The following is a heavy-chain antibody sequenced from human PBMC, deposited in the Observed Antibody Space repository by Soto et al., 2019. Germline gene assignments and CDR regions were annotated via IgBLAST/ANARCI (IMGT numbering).Heavy chain of an antibody. CDR3: ARQGIVVVPAAMDYYYYGMDV. Sequence: SETLSLTCTVSGGSISSYYWSWIRQPPGKGLEWIGYIYYSGSTNYNPSLKSRVTISVDTSKNQFSLKLNSMTAADTAVYYCARQGIVVVPAAMDYYYYGMDVWGQGTTVTVSS. V-gene: IGHV4-59*08. J-gene: IGHJ6*02. D-gene: IGHD2-2*01. CDR1: GGSISSYY. CDR2: IYYSGST.